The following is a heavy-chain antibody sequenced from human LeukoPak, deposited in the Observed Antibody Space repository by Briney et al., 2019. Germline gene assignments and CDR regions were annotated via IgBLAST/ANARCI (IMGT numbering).Heavy chain of an antibody. J-gene: IGHJ3*02. CDR1: GGSISSSSYY. CDR2: IYYSGST. Sequence: PSETLSLTCTVSGGSISSSSYYWGWIRQPPGKGLEWIGSIYYSGSTYYNPSLKSRVTISVDTSKNQFSLKLSSVTAADTAVYYCATRDHSSDYYYRDAFDIWGQGTMVTVSS. CDR3: ATRDHSSDYYYRDAFDI. V-gene: IGHV4-39*01. D-gene: IGHD3-22*01.